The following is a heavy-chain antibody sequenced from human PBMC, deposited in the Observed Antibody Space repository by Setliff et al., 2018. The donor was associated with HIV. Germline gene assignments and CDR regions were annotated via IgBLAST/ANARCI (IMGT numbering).Heavy chain of an antibody. CDR2: VNHKGVA. Sequence: PSETLSLTCAVYGGAFSGYYWTWIRQPPGRGLEWIGEVNHKGVANYSPSLKSRVTISVDTSKNQFSLKVTSVTAADTAVYYCVTSSSWSSRLNFWGQGTLVTVSS. CDR1: GGAFSGYY. D-gene: IGHD6-13*01. J-gene: IGHJ4*02. V-gene: IGHV4-34*01. CDR3: VTSSSWSSRLNF.